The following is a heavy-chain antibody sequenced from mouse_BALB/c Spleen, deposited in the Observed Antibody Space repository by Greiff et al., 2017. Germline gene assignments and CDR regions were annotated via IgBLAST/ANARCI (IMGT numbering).Heavy chain of an antibody. J-gene: IGHJ2*01. V-gene: IGHV1-5*01. CDR1: GYTFTSYW. CDR2: IYPGNSDT. CDR3: TRVGITTSAGVFDY. D-gene: IGHD2-4*01. Sequence: VQLQQSGTVLARPGASVKMSCKASGYTFTSYWMHWVKQRPGQGLEWIGAIYPGNSDTSYNQKFKGKAKLTAVTSTSTAYMELSSLTNEDSAVYYCTRVGITTSAGVFDYWGQGTTLTVSA.